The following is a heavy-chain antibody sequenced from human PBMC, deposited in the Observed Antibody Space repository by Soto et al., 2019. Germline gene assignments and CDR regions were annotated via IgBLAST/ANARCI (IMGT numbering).Heavy chain of an antibody. CDR2: IIPIFGTA. D-gene: IGHD3-10*01. V-gene: IGHV1-69*13. Sequence: SVKVSCKASGGTFSSYAISWVRQAPGQGLEWMGGIIPIFGTANYAQKFQGRVTITADESTSTAYMELSSLRSEDTAVYYCARNPAITMVRGVYYYYYGMDVWGQGTTVTVSS. CDR3: ARNPAITMVRGVYYYYYGMDV. J-gene: IGHJ6*02. CDR1: GGTFSSYA.